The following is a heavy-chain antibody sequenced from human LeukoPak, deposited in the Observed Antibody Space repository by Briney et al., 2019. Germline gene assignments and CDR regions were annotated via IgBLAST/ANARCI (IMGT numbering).Heavy chain of an antibody. Sequence: GGSLRLSCAASGFTFTTYWMHWVRQAPGKGLVWVTHIKSDGSITSYADSVKGRFTISRDNAKNTLYLQMNSLRAEDTAVYYCARDAVDTANAVWGQGTTVTVSS. J-gene: IGHJ6*02. CDR3: ARDAVDTANAV. CDR2: IKSDGSIT. D-gene: IGHD5-18*01. CDR1: GFTFTTYW. V-gene: IGHV3-74*01.